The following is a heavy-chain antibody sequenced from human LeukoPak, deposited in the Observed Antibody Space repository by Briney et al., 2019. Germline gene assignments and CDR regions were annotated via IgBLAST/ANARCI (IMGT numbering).Heavy chain of an antibody. V-gene: IGHV3-48*03. CDR1: GFTFRSYE. CDR2: ISSSGTTV. D-gene: IGHD3-10*01. Sequence: GGSLRLSCAASGFTFRSYEMNWVRQAPGKGLDWVSYISSSGTTVYYADSVKGRFTVSRDNARNSLYLEMNSLRAEDTAVYYCARSIKGDSDHWGQGTLVTVSS. CDR3: ARSIKGDSDH. J-gene: IGHJ4*02.